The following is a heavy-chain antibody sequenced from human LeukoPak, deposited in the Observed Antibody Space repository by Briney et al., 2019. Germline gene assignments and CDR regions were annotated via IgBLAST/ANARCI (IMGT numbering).Heavy chain of an antibody. D-gene: IGHD1-1*01. CDR3: ARKTGTTGEAFDY. CDR1: GFTFSSYG. V-gene: IGHV3-7*03. J-gene: IGHJ4*02. CDR2: IKVDGSEK. Sequence: PGGSLRLSCAASGFTFSSYGMHWVRQAPGKGLEWVANIKVDGSEKYYVDSVKGRFTISRDNAENSLYLQMNSLRAEDTAVYYCARKTGTTGEAFDYWGQGTQVTVSS.